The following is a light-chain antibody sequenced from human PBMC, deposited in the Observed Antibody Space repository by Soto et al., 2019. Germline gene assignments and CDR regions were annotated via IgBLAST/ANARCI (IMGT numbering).Light chain of an antibody. CDR3: QQRQYWPPIT. V-gene: IGKV3-11*01. CDR2: DTS. J-gene: IGKJ5*01. Sequence: EIVLTQSPATLSLSPGERATPSCRASQSVSSYLAWYQQKPGQAPRLLIYDTSNRATGVPARFSGSGSGADFTLTISSLEPEDCAIYYCQQRQYWPPITFGQGTRLEIK. CDR1: QSVSSY.